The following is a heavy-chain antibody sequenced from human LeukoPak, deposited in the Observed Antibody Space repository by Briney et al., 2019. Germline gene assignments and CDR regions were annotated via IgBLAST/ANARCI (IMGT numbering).Heavy chain of an antibody. J-gene: IGHJ4*02. V-gene: IGHV3-33*01. Sequence: GRSLRLSCAASGFTFSSFGMHWVRQAPGKGLEWVAVIWYDGNNKYYADSVKGRFTISRDNSKNTLYLQMNSLRAEDMAVYYCARAFTSTGYYYVEYWGQGTLVTVSS. CDR3: ARAFTSTGYYYVEY. CDR1: GFTFSSFG. CDR2: IWYDGNNK. D-gene: IGHD3-22*01.